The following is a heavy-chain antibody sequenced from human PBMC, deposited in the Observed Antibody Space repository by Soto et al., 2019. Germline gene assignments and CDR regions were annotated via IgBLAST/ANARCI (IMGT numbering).Heavy chain of an antibody. D-gene: IGHD6-6*01. J-gene: IGHJ6*02. V-gene: IGHV3-48*02. CDR3: ARGAYSSSPASAKAPEGRYYYYGMDV. CDR2: ISSSSSTI. Sequence: EVQLVESGGGLVQPGGSLRLSCAASGFTFSSYSMNWVRQAPGKGLEWVSYISSSSSTIYYADSVKGRFTISRDNAKNSLYLQMNSLRDEDTAVYYCARGAYSSSPASAKAPEGRYYYYGMDVWGQGTTVTVSS. CDR1: GFTFSSYS.